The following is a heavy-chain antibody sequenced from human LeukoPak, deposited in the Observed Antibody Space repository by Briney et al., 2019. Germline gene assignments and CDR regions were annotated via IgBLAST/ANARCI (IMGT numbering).Heavy chain of an antibody. CDR3: ARGGRWYYDRVPAASFDY. CDR2: INHSGST. J-gene: IGHJ4*02. V-gene: IGHV4-34*01. CDR1: GGSFSGYY. D-gene: IGHD3-22*01. Sequence: SETLSLTCAVYGGSFSGYYWSWIRQPPGKGLEWIGEINHSGSTNYNPSLKSRVTISVDTSKNQFSLKLSSVTAADTAVYYCARGGRWYYDRVPAASFDYWGQGTLVTVSS.